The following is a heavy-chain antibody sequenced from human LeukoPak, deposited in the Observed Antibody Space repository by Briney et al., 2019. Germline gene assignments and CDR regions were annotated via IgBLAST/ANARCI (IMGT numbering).Heavy chain of an antibody. CDR3: AKACDCNTLRGVGGGFDC. Sequence: GGSLRLSCVASGFNFSKYDMHWVRQTTERGLEWVSAIGVGGDTYYADPVKGRFTISRENGKNSVYLQMNSLRPGDTAVYLCAKACDCNTLRGVGGGFDCWGQGALVTVSS. D-gene: IGHD2/OR15-2a*01. V-gene: IGHV3-13*01. J-gene: IGHJ4*02. CDR1: GFNFSKYD. CDR2: IGVGGDT.